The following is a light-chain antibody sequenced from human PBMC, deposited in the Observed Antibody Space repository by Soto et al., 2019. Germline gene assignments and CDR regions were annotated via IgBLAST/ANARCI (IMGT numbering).Light chain of an antibody. CDR1: SSDAGGYNL. CDR2: EGS. CDR3: CSYAGNGTFV. J-gene: IGLJ1*01. Sequence: QSVLTQPASVSGSPGQSITISCTGTSSDAGGYNLVTWYQQHPGKSPELMIYEGSKRPSGVSPRFSGSKSGNTASLTISGLQAEDEADYSCCSYAGNGTFVFGTGTKVTVL. V-gene: IGLV2-23*01.